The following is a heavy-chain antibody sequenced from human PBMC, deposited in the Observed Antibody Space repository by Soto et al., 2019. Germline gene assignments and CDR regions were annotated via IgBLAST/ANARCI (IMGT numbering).Heavy chain of an antibody. D-gene: IGHD3-10*01. CDR2: TYYRSKWFH. J-gene: IGHJ3*01. Sequence: QGQLQQSGPGLVKTSQTLSLTCAISGDSVSSDITSWNWIRQSPSRGLEWLGRTYYRSKWFHDYAAAMKSRITVNPDTSKNQFSLELNSMTPEVTAVYYCARGNALDVWGQGTVVTVSS. V-gene: IGHV6-1*01. CDR1: GDSVSSDITS. CDR3: ARGNALDV.